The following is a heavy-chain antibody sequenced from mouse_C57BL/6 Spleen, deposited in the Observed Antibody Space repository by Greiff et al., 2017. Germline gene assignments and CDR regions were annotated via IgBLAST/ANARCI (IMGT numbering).Heavy chain of an antibody. D-gene: IGHD2-4*01. V-gene: IGHV5-9*01. CDR2: ISGGGGNT. J-gene: IGHJ4*01. CDR1: GFTFSSYT. CDR3: ARHTYYDYDVDGMDY. Sequence: EVHLVESGGGLVKPGGSLKLSCAASGFTFSSYTMSWVRQTPEKRLEWVATISGGGGNTYYPDSVKGRFTISRDNAKNTLYLQMSSLRSEDTALYYCARHTYYDYDVDGMDYWGQGTSVTVSS.